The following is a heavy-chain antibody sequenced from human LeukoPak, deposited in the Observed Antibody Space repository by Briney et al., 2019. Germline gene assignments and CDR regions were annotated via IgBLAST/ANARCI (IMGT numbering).Heavy chain of an antibody. CDR2: ISYDGTNK. V-gene: IGHV3-30*04. J-gene: IGHJ4*02. CDR3: ARDDC. Sequence: GGSLRLSCAASGFTFSDYAMHWVRQAPGKGLEWVAIISYDGTNKYYGDSVKGRFTISRDNSKNTLYLQMNSLSTEDTAVYYCARDDCWGQGTLVTVSS. CDR1: GFTFSDYA.